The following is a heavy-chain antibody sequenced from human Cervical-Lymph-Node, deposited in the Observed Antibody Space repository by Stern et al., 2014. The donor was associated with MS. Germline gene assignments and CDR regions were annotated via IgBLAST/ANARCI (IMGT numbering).Heavy chain of an antibody. D-gene: IGHD5-18*01. Sequence: QLQLQESGPGLVKPSETLSLTCTVSGASVSSGSYSWSWIRQPPGKGLEWIGYLSYSGSTNYNPSLKSRVTISVDTSKNQFSLKLSSVTAADTAVYYCARESSGGYRWGQGTLVTVSS. CDR1: GASVSSGSYS. V-gene: IGHV4-61*01. CDR2: LSYSGST. CDR3: ARESSGGYR. J-gene: IGHJ4*02.